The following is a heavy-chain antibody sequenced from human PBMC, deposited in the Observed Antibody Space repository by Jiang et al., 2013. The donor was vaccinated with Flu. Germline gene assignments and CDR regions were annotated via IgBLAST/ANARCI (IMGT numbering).Heavy chain of an antibody. J-gene: IGHJ3*02. CDR2: IIPILGIA. CDR3: AREDGMGDAFDI. D-gene: IGHD1-14*01. Sequence: GAEVKKPGSSVKVSCKASGGTFSSYTISWVRQAPGQGLEWMGRIIPILGIANYAQKFQGRVTITADKSTSTAYMELSSLRSEDTAVYYCAREDGMGDAFDIWGQGTMVTVSS. V-gene: IGHV1-69*04. CDR1: GGTFSSYT.